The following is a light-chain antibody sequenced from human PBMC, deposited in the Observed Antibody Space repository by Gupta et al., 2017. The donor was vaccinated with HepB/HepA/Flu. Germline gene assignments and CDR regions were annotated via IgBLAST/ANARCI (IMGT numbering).Light chain of an antibody. CDR3: QQENSYPWT. Sequence: DIQMTQSPSTLSASVGDRVTITCRASQSISSWLAWYQQKPGKAPKLLIYKASSLESGVPSRFSGSGSGTEFTLTISSLQPDDFATYYCQQENSYPWTFGQGTKVEIK. V-gene: IGKV1-5*03. CDR1: QSISSW. CDR2: KAS. J-gene: IGKJ1*01.